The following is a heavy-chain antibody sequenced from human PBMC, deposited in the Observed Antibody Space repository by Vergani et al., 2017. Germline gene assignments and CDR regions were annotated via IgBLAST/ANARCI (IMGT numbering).Heavy chain of an antibody. CDR3: ARDISEKEGSTVTTDWFDP. CDR1: GYTFTYRY. Sequence: QMQLVQSGAEVKKTGSSVKVSCKASGYTFTYRYLHWVRQAPGQALEWMGWITPFNGNTNYAQKFQDRVTITRDRSMSTAYMELSSLRSEDTAVYYCARDISEKEGSTVTTDWFDPWGQGTLVTVSS. V-gene: IGHV1-45*02. J-gene: IGHJ5*02. D-gene: IGHD4-17*01. CDR2: ITPFNGNT.